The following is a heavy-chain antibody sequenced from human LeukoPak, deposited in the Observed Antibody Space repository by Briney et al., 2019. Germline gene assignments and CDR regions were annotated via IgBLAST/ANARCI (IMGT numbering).Heavy chain of an antibody. CDR3: AQSYSVRLGVKSSYYFYVDV. CDR1: GDSFSSNCAA. V-gene: IGHV6-1*01. Sequence: SQTLSLTCAISGDSFSSNCAAWNWNRQSPSRGLEWQRRSYYRSKGYYDYATSVKGRTTINPDTSKNQFSLQLSSVSCEDTAVYYCAQSYSVRLGVKSSYYFYVDVWGKGTTITVSS. CDR2: SYYRSKGYY. J-gene: IGHJ6*03. D-gene: IGHD3-16*01.